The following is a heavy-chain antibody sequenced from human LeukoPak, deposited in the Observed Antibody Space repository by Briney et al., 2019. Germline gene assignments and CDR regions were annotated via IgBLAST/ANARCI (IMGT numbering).Heavy chain of an antibody. V-gene: IGHV1-46*01. CDR1: GYTFTSYY. CDR2: INPSGGST. Sequence: APVKVSCKASGYTFTSYYMHWVRQAPGQGLEWMGIINPSGGSTSYAQKFQGRVTMTRDTSTSTVYMELSSLRSEDTAVYYCAREGVYCSSTSCSGPFDYWGQGTLVTVSS. CDR3: AREGVYCSSTSCSGPFDY. J-gene: IGHJ4*02. D-gene: IGHD2-2*01.